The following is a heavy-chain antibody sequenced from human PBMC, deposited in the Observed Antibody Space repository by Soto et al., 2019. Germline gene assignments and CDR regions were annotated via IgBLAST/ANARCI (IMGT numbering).Heavy chain of an antibody. D-gene: IGHD3-10*01. J-gene: IGHJ6*02. Sequence: GESLKISGKGSGYSFTDYCIGWVLQMPWKGLELMGIIYPGDSDTRYSPSFQGQVTISVDKSISTASLQWSSLKASDTATYYCSRNSGDPRYFSYGMDVWGQGTTVTVSS. CDR2: IYPGDSDT. V-gene: IGHV5-51*01. CDR3: SRNSGDPRYFSYGMDV. CDR1: GYSFTDYC.